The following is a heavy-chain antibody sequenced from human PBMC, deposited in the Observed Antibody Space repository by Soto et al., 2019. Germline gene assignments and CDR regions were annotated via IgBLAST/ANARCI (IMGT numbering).Heavy chain of an antibody. V-gene: IGHV3-33*01. CDR1: GFTFSAYG. D-gene: IGHD3-10*01. CDR3: ARDFTYDAGSGRTGGMEV. J-gene: IGHJ6*02. CDR2: IWYDGSNK. Sequence: GGSLRLSCTASGFTFSAYGMHWVRQAPGKGLEWVAVIWYDGSNKFYVDSVKGRFTISRDNSKNTLYLQMNSLRAEDTAVFYCARDFTYDAGSGRTGGMEVWGQGTTVTVS.